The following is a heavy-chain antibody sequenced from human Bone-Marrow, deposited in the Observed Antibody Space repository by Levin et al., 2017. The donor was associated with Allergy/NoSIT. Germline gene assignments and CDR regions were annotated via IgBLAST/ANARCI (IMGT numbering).Heavy chain of an antibody. CDR2: IYYSGST. CDR3: ARGQWSGYSYGFFDY. CDR1: GGSISSYY. Sequence: PSETLSLTCTVSGGSISSYYWSWIRQPPGKGLEWIGYIYYSGSTNYNPSLKSRVTISVDTSKNQFSLKLSSVTAADTAVYYCARGQWSGYSYGFFDYWGQGTLVTVSS. D-gene: IGHD5-18*01. J-gene: IGHJ4*02. V-gene: IGHV4-59*01.